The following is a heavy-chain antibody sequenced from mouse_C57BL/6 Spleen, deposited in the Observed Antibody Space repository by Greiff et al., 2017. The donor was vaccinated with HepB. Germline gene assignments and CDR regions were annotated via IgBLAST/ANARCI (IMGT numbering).Heavy chain of an antibody. D-gene: IGHD1-1*01. J-gene: IGHJ4*01. CDR1: GYTFTSYW. Sequence: QVQLQQPGAELVRPGTSVKLSCKASGYTFTSYWMHWVKQRPGQGLEWIGVIDPSDSYTNYNQKFKGKATLTVDTSSSTAYMQLSSLTSEDSAVYYCASNWISPDYYAISLDYYAMDYWGQGTSVTVSS. CDR3: ASNWISPDYYAISLDYYAMDY. CDR2: IDPSDSYT. V-gene: IGHV1-59*01.